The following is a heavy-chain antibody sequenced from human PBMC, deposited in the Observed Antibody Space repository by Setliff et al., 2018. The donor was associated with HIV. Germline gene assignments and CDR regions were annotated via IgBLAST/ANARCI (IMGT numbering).Heavy chain of an antibody. CDR3: ARARSRQLVSTAPPYHFDY. D-gene: IGHD6-13*01. J-gene: IGHJ4*01. CDR1: GFSFSDFV. Sequence: GGSLRLSCAASGFSFSDFVMHWVRQAPGKGLEWVSRISHDGLSTSYADSVKGRFSISRDNSKNTLYLQMNSLRVDDTALYYCARARSRQLVSTAPPYHFDYWGRGTLVTVSS. V-gene: IGHV3-74*01. CDR2: ISHDGLST.